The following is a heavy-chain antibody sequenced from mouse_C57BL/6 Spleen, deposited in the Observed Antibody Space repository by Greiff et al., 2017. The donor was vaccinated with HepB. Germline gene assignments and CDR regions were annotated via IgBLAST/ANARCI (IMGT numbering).Heavy chain of an antibody. CDR1: GYTFTSYW. Sequence: VQLQRPGAELVKPGASVKLSCKASGYTFTSYWMQWVKQRPGQGLEWIGEIDPSDSYTNYNQKFKGKATLTVDTSSSTAYMQLSSLTSEDSAVYYCARSLDYWGQGTTLTVSS. J-gene: IGHJ2*01. CDR2: IDPSDSYT. V-gene: IGHV1-50*01. CDR3: ARSLDY. D-gene: IGHD6-2*01.